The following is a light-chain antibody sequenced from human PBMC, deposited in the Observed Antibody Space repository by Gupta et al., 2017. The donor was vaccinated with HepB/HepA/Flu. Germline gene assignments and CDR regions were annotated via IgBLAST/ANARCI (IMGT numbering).Light chain of an antibody. CDR1: QSLLHSNGYNY. V-gene: IGKV2-28*01. Sequence: DIVVTQSPLSLSVTPGEPASISCRSSQSLLHSNGYNYLDWYLQKPGQSPQLLIYLGSNRASGVPDRFSGSGSGTDFTLKISRVEAEDVGVYYCMQALQTPLFGGGTKVEIK. J-gene: IGKJ4*01. CDR3: MQALQTPL. CDR2: LGS.